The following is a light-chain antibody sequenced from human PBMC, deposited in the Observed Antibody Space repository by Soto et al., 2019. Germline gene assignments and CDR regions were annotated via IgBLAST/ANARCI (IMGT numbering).Light chain of an antibody. V-gene: IGLV2-14*01. Sequence: QPVLTQPASVSGSPGQSITISCTGTSSDVGGYNYVSWYQQRPGKGPKLMIFEVSNRPSGVSNRFSGSKSGNTASLTISGLQAEDEADYYCSSYTSSSTYVFGTGTKLTVL. CDR1: SSDVGGYNY. CDR3: SSYTSSSTYV. J-gene: IGLJ1*01. CDR2: EVS.